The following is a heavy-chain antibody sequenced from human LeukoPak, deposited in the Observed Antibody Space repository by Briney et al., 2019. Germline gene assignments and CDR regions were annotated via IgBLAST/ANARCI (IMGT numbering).Heavy chain of an antibody. D-gene: IGHD6-19*01. V-gene: IGHV3-23*01. CDR1: GFTFSTYA. J-gene: IGHJ4*02. Sequence: GGSLRLSCAASGFTFSTYAMSCVRQAPGKGLEWVSTISGSGGGTYSADSVKGRFTISRDNSKNTLYLQMNSLRAEDTAVYYCLAGKEIWGQGTLVTVSS. CDR3: LAGKEI. CDR2: ISGSGGGT.